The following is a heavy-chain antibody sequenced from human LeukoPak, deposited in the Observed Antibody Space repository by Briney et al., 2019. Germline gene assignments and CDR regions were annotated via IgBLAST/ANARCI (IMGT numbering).Heavy chain of an antibody. CDR3: ARGGLWFGELFDY. Sequence: ASVKVSCKASGYTFTGYYMYWVRQAPGQGLEWMGWINPNSGGTNYAQKFQGRVTMTRDTSISTAYMELSRLRSDDTAVYYCARGGLWFGELFDYWSQGTLVTVSS. V-gene: IGHV1-2*02. J-gene: IGHJ4*02. D-gene: IGHD3-10*01. CDR2: INPNSGGT. CDR1: GYTFTGYY.